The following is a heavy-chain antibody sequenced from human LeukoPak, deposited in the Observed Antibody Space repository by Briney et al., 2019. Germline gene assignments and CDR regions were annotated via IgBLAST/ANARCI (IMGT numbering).Heavy chain of an antibody. CDR3: VAMIRGGLTPSDY. J-gene: IGHJ4*02. Sequence: PSETLSLTCTVSGGSVNTNSYNWGWIRQPPGQGLEWVGTIFYGGRTYYNPSLKRRVTISVDTSKNQFSLTLSSVTAADTAVYYCVAMIRGGLTPSDYWGQGTLVTVSS. CDR1: GGSVNTNSYN. V-gene: IGHV4-39*01. CDR2: IFYGGRT. D-gene: IGHD5-12*01.